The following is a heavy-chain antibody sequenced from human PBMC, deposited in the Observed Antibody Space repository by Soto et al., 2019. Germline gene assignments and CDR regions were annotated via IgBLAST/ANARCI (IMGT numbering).Heavy chain of an antibody. V-gene: IGHV3-21*01. D-gene: IGHD4-17*01. J-gene: IGHJ3*02. Sequence: EVQLVESGGGLVKPGGSLRLSCAASGFTFSSYSMSWVRQAPGKGLEWVSSISSSSSYIYYADSVKGRFTISRDNAKNSLYLQMNSLRAEDTAVYYCARGRGDYASDAFDIWGQGTMVTVSS. CDR3: ARGRGDYASDAFDI. CDR1: GFTFSSYS. CDR2: ISSSSSYI.